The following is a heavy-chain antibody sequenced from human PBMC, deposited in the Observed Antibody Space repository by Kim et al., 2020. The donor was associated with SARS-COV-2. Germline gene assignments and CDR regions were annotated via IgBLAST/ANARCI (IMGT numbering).Heavy chain of an antibody. CDR1: GDSIRSSSYY. CDR2: IYYSGIT. V-gene: IGHV4-39*01. Sequence: SETLSLTCSVSGDSIRSSSYYWDWIRQPPGKGLEWIGSIYYSGITYYSPSLKSRLTISVDTSKNQFSLRLNSVTAADTAVYYCARRAGGYNYFYGMEVWGQGTTVTVSS. D-gene: IGHD2-8*02. J-gene: IGHJ6*02. CDR3: ARRAGGYNYFYGMEV.